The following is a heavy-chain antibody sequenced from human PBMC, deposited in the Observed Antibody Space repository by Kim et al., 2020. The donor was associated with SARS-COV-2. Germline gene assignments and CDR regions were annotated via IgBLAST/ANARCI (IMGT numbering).Heavy chain of an antibody. D-gene: IGHD3-3*01. J-gene: IGHJ2*01. V-gene: IGHV3-30-3*01. CDR2: ISYDGSNK. CDR3: ARQGVPRGTTYYDFWSGYKSYWYFDL. Sequence: GGSLRLSCAASGFTFSSYAMHWVRQAPGKGLEWVAVISYDGSNKYYADSVKGRFTISRDNSKNTLYLQMNSLRAEDTAVYYCARQGVPRGTTYYDFWSGYKSYWYFDLWGRGTLVTVSS. CDR1: GFTFSSYA.